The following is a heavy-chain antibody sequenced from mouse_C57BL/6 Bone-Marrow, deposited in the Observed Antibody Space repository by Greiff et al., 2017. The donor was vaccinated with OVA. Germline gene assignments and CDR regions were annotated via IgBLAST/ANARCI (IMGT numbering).Heavy chain of an antibody. CDR2: ISSGGSYT. CDR3: ARHSDYYYGSSYWYFDV. J-gene: IGHJ1*03. D-gene: IGHD1-1*01. CDR1: GFTFSSYG. Sequence: VHVKQSGGDLVKPGGSLKLSCAASGFTFSSYGMSWVRQTPDKRLEWVATISSGGSYTYYPDSVKGRFTISRDNAKNTLYLQMSSLKSEDTAMYYCARHSDYYYGSSYWYFDVWGTGTTVTVSS. V-gene: IGHV5-6*01.